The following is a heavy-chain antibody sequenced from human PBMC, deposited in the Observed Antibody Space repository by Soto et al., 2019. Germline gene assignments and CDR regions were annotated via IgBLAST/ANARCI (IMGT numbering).Heavy chain of an antibody. CDR2: ISGSGGST. CDR3: AKYYGGSYVRGCDY. CDR1: GFTFSSYA. V-gene: IGHV3-23*01. Sequence: LRLSVAASGFTFSSYAMSWVRQAPGKGLEWVSAISGSGGSTYYADSVKCRFTISRDNSKNTLYLQMNSLRAEDTAVYYCAKYYGGSYVRGCDYWGQGTLVTVSS. J-gene: IGHJ4*02. D-gene: IGHD1-26*01.